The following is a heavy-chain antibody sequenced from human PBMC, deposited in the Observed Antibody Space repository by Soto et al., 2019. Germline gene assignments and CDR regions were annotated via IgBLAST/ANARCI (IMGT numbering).Heavy chain of an antibody. J-gene: IGHJ4*02. Sequence: GGSLRLSCAASGFIVSTIYMSWVRQTPGKGLEWVSTIYADGRTYYADSVKGRFTMSRDDVKNTLFLQMNSLRVEDTAVYYCARDIDYCGQGTLVTVSS. CDR1: GFIVSTIY. CDR2: IYADGRT. V-gene: IGHV3-66*01. CDR3: ARDIDY.